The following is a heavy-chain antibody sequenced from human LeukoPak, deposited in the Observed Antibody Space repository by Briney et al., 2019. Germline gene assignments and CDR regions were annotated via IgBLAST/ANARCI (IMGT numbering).Heavy chain of an antibody. J-gene: IGHJ5*01. D-gene: IGHD3-22*01. V-gene: IGHV3-23*01. CDR1: GFTFGNYA. Sequence: GGSLRLSCAASGFTFGNYAMSWVRQAPGKGLEWVSGVSGSGTTTYYADSVKGRFTISRDDSKNTLFLQMNSLRAEDTAVYYCATGYSDSLRSPLDSWGQGTLVTVSS. CDR2: VSGSGTTT. CDR3: ATGYSDSLRSPLDS.